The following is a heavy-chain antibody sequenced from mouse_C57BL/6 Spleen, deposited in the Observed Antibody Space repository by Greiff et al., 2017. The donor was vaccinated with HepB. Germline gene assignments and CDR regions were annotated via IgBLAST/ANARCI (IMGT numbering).Heavy chain of an antibody. CDR1: GFTFSNYW. D-gene: IGHD4-1*02. J-gene: IGHJ3*01. CDR2: IRLKSDNYPT. Sequence: EVMLVESGGGLVQPGGSMKLSCVASGFTFSNYWMNWVRQSPEKGLEWVAQIRLKSDNYPTHYAESVKGRFTISRDYSKSSVYLQMNNLRAEDTGIYYCTANQLGLFAYWGQGTLVTVSA. CDR3: TANQLGLFAY. V-gene: IGHV6-3*01.